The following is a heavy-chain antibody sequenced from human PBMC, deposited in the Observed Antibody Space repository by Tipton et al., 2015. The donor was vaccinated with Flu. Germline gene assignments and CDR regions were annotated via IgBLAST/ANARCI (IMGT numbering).Heavy chain of an antibody. CDR2: IYPGDSET. D-gene: IGHD2-2*01. Sequence: VQLVQSGAEVKKPGESLKISCRGSGYSFTNYWIGWVRQMPGKGLEWVGLIYPGDSETRYSSSFQGQVTISVDKSISTAYLQWASLKASDTAMYYCARHKQGYCSSTPCYDFGYWGQGTLVTVSS. V-gene: IGHV5-51*01. CDR1: GYSFTNYW. J-gene: IGHJ4*02. CDR3: ARHKQGYCSSTPCYDFGY.